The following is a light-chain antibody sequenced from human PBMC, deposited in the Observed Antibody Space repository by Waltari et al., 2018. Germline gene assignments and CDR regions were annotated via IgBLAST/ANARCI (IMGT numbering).Light chain of an antibody. Sequence: EIVLTQSPGTLSLSPGERAPLPCRASQSVSSSYLAWYQQKPGQTPRLLIYDVSSRATGIPDRFSGSGSGTDFTLTISRLEPEDFAVYYCQQYGSSPPYTFGQGTKLEIK. CDR3: QQYGSSPPYT. CDR2: DVS. CDR1: QSVSSSY. V-gene: IGKV3-20*01. J-gene: IGKJ2*01.